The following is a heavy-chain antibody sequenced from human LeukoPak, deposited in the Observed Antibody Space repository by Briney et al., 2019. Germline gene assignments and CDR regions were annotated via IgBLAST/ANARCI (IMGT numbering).Heavy chain of an antibody. V-gene: IGHV3-21*04. J-gene: IGHJ4*02. CDR1: GFTFSSYS. D-gene: IGHD6-6*01. Sequence: KSGGSLRLSCAASGFTFSSYSMTWVRQAPGKGLEWVSSISSSSSYIYYADSVKGRFTISRDNSKNTLYLQMNSLRAEDTAVYYCAKVGSSSLSFDYWGQGTLVTVSS. CDR2: ISSSSSYI. CDR3: AKVGSSSLSFDY.